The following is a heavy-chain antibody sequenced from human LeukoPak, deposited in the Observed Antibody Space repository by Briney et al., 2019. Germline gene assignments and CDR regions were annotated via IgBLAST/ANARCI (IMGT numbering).Heavy chain of an antibody. CDR1: GFTFSSYW. CDR3: ATSRTASWYSPFDI. D-gene: IGHD6-13*01. V-gene: IGHV3-7*01. CDR2: IKQDGSEK. J-gene: IGHJ3*02. Sequence: GGSLRLSCAASGFTFSSYWMSWVRQAPGKGLEWVANIKQDGSEKYYVDSVKGRFTISRDNAKNSLYLQMNSLRAEDTSVYYCATSRTASWYSPFDIWGQGTMVTVSS.